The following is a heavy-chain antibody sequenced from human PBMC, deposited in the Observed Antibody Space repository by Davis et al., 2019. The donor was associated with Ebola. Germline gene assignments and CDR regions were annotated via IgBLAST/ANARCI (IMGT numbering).Heavy chain of an antibody. CDR2: IKQDGSEK. CDR3: ARGGGSSKRTMGY. CDR1: GFTFSSYW. D-gene: IGHD1-26*01. J-gene: IGHJ4*02. Sequence: GGSLRLSCAASGFTFSSYWMSWVRQAPGKGLEWVANIKQDGSEKYYVDSVKGRFTISRDNAKNSLYLQMNSLRAEDTAVYYCARGGGSSKRTMGYWGQGTLVTVSS. V-gene: IGHV3-7*03.